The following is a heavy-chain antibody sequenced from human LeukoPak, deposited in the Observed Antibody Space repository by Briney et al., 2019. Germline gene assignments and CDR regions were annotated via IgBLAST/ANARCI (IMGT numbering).Heavy chain of an antibody. CDR1: GFIFGGFG. CDR2: IRYDGSNK. D-gene: IGHD4-17*01. V-gene: IGHV3-30*02. Sequence: PGGSLRLSCAASGFIFGGFGMHWVRQAPGKGLEWVAFIRYDGSNKYYADSVTGRFSISRDNSKNTLYLEMNSLRAEDTAVYFCAKSGDDYGDFYYYYMGGWGKGTTVTNSS. CDR3: AKSGDDYGDFYYYYMGG. J-gene: IGHJ6*03.